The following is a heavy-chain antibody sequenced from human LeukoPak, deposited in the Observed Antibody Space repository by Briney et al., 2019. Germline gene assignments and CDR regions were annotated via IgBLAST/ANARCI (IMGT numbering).Heavy chain of an antibody. CDR3: ARGDSGSFSQFDC. CDR1: GGSISSAGYY. CDR2: IYYSGST. J-gene: IGHJ4*02. D-gene: IGHD1-26*01. Sequence: SETLSLTCTVSGGSISSAGYYWSWIRQPPGKGLEWIGYIYYSGSTNYNPSLKSRVTISVDTSKNQFSLKLTSETAADTAVYYCARGDSGSFSQFDCWGQRTLVTVSS. V-gene: IGHV4-61*08.